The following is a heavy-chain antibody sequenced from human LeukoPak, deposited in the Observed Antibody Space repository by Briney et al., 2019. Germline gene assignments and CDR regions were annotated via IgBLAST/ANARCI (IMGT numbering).Heavy chain of an antibody. D-gene: IGHD6-13*01. Sequence: PGGSLRLSCAASGFTFSSYAMSWFRQAPGKGREWVSAISGSGGSTYYADSVKGRFTISRDNSKNTLYLQMNSLRAEDTAVYYCAKVDAAGTYYFDYWGQGTLVTVSS. CDR3: AKVDAAGTYYFDY. CDR1: GFTFSSYA. CDR2: ISGSGGST. J-gene: IGHJ4*02. V-gene: IGHV3-23*01.